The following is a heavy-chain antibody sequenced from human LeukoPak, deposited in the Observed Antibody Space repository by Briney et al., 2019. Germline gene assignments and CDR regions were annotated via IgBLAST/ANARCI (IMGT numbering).Heavy chain of an antibody. D-gene: IGHD1-20*01. CDR2: IYYSGNA. CDR3: ARLRDIAITSFDF. J-gene: IGHJ4*02. V-gene: IGHV4-39*07. CDR1: GDSISSTIYY. Sequence: PSETLSLTCTVSGDSISSTIYYWGWIRQPPGKGLEWIGIIYYSGNAYYNPSLKSRVTISIDTSKNQFSLKLSSVTAADTAVYYCARLRDIAITSFDFWGQGTLVTVSS.